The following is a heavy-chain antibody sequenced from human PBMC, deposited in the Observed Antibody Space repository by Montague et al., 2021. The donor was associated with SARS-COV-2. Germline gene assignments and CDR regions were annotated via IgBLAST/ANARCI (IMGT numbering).Heavy chain of an antibody. CDR2: LFHIDTA. J-gene: IGHJ4*02. CDR1: AGSVISTYPH. V-gene: IGHV4-61*01. CDR3: TRGIDSYKTGY. Sequence: SETLSLTCTVSAGSVISTYPHWHWVRQSPGRGLEWIGGYLFHIDTADYTASLRSRVTISVDTSKNQFSLKLTSVTAADTAVYYCTRGIDSYKTGYWGQGIQVTVSS. D-gene: IGHD6-13*01.